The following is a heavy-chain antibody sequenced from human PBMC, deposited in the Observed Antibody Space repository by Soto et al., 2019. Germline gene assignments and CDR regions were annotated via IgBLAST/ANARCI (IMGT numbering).Heavy chain of an antibody. CDR1: GDSISSGGYY. D-gene: IGHD2-15*01. CDR2: IYYSGST. J-gene: IGHJ4*02. CDR3: ARGSTVAAILFDY. Sequence: QVQLQESGPGLVKPSQTLSLTCTVSGDSISSGGYYWSWIRQHPGKGLEWIGYIYYSGSTYYNPSVMSRVIISVDTSKNQFSLKLSSVTAADTAVYYCARGSTVAAILFDYWGQGTLVTVS. V-gene: IGHV4-31*03.